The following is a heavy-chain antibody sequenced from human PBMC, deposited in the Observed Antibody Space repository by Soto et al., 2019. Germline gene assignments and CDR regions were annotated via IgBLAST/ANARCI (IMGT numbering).Heavy chain of an antibody. CDR2: ISSTTNYI. J-gene: IGHJ4*02. CDR3: ARESEDLTSNFDY. V-gene: IGHV3-21*06. CDR1: GFTFTRYS. Sequence: PGGSLRLSCAASGFTFTRYSMNWVRQAPGKGLEWVSSISSTTNYIYYGDSMKGRFTISRDNSKNSLYLEMNSLRAEDTAVYYCARESEDLTSNFDYWGQGTLVTVSS.